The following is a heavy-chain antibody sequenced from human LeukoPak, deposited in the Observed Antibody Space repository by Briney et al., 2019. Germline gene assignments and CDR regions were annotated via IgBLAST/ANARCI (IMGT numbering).Heavy chain of an antibody. Sequence: GASVKVSCKPSGYTFTDNHIRWVRQAPGQGLQWMGWINPNSGGTNYAQKFQGRVTMTRDTSISTAYMELSSLRSDDTALYYCARDPDHGGNSLDYWGQGTLVTVSS. J-gene: IGHJ4*02. CDR2: INPNSGGT. D-gene: IGHD4-23*01. CDR1: GYTFTDNH. V-gene: IGHV1-2*02. CDR3: ARDPDHGGNSLDY.